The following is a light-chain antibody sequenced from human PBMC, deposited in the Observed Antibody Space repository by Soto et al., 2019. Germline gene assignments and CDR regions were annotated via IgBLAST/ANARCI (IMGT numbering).Light chain of an antibody. CDR3: QQYGSSPLT. V-gene: IGKV3-20*01. CDR1: QSVSSSF. J-gene: IGKJ4*01. Sequence: EIVLTKSPGTLSLSPGERATLSCRASQSVSSSFLAWYQQKPGQAHRLLIYGASSMATGIPDRFSGSGSGTDFTLTISRLEPEDVAVYYCQQYGSSPLTFGGGTKVEVK. CDR2: GAS.